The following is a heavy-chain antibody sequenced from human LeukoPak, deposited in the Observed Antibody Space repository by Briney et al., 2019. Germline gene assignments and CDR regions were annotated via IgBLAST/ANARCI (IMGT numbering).Heavy chain of an antibody. V-gene: IGHV4-38-2*02. D-gene: IGHD2-21*02. CDR3: ARDLASCAGDCYADGFDY. Sequence: SETLSLTCTVSGYSISSCYYWGWIRQSPGKGLEWIGSIYHGGSTYYTPSLRSRFIVSVDTSKNHFSLQMSSVTAADMAVYDCARDLASCAGDCYADGFDYWGQGALVTVSS. CDR2: IYHGGST. J-gene: IGHJ4*02. CDR1: GYSISSCYY.